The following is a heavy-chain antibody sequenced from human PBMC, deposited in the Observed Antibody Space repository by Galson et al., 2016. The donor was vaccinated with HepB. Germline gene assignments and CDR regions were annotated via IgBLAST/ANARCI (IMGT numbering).Heavy chain of an antibody. CDR3: TRGYMQTGMNV. D-gene: IGHD5-18*01. J-gene: IGHJ6*02. Sequence: CAISGDSVTSDNTCWNWIRQSPSRGLEWLGRTYYRSKWFNDYADSVKSRITVTSDTSKNQFSLQLDSVTPDDTATYFCTRGYMQTGMNVWGQGTTVTVSS. CDR2: TYYRSKWFN. V-gene: IGHV6-1*01. CDR1: GDSVTSDNTC.